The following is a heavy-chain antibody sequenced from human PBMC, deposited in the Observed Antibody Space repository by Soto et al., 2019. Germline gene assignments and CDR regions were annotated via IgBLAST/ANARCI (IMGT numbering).Heavy chain of an antibody. Sequence: SETLSLTCTVSGGSISSSTYYWGWIRQPPVKGLEWIGSIYYSGSTYYNPSLKSRVTISVDTSKNQFSLKLSSVTAADTAVYYCANSYGDYVSYWGQGTLVTVS. CDR2: IYYSGST. CDR1: GGSISSSTYY. J-gene: IGHJ4*02. D-gene: IGHD4-17*01. V-gene: IGHV4-39*01. CDR3: ANSYGDYVSY.